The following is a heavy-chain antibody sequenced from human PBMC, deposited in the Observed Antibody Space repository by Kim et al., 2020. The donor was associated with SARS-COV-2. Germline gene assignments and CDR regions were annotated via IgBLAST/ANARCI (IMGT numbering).Heavy chain of an antibody. V-gene: IGHV1-18*04. D-gene: IGHD2-2*01. Sequence: ASVKVSCKASGYSFTRYGISWVRQAPGQGLEWMGWISTYNGNTNYAEQFRDRVTMTTAASTNTAYMELRSLRSDDTAVYYCARDTLIPAAIVSPSYTNKALDTWGQGTLVTVSS. CDR3: ARDTLIPAAIVSPSYTNKALDT. CDR2: ISTYNGNT. J-gene: IGHJ3*02. CDR1: GYSFTRYG.